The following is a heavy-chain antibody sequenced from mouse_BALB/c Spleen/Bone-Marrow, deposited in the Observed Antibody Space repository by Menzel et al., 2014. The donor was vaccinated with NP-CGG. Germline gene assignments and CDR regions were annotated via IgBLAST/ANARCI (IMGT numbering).Heavy chain of an antibody. J-gene: IGHJ2*01. Sequence: EVQLVESGGGLVKPGGSLKLSCAASGFTFSSHSMSWVRQTPEKRLEWVATISSGGHYTYYPDSVKGRFTISRDNAKNTLYLQMSSLKSEDTAMYYCSKDGGYDYSYYFDYWGQGTTLTVSS. V-gene: IGHV5-6-4*01. CDR3: SKDGGYDYSYYFDY. CDR1: GFTFSSHS. D-gene: IGHD2-4*01. CDR2: ISSGGHYT.